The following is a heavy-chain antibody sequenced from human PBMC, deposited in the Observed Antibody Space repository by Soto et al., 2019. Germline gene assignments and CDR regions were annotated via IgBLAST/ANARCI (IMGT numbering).Heavy chain of an antibody. CDR2: IYYSGST. CDR1: GGSISSYY. J-gene: IGHJ5*02. V-gene: IGHV4-59*08. D-gene: IGHD3-3*01. Sequence: SETLSLTCTVSGGSISSYYWSWIRQPPGKGLEWIGYIYYSGSTNYNPSLKSRVTISVETSKNQFSLKLSSVTAADPAVYYCARLKTRDFWSGYYRPNWFDPWGQGTLVTVSS. CDR3: ARLKTRDFWSGYYRPNWFDP.